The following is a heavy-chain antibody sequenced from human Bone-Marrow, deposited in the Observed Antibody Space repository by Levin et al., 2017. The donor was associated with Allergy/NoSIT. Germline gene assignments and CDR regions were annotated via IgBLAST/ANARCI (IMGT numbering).Heavy chain of an antibody. CDR3: AHNHGLLWFRESHPRVPAEYYFDY. CDR2: IYWDDDK. Sequence: SGPALVKPTQTLTLTCTFSGFSLSTSGVGVGWIRQPPGKALEWLALIYWDDDKRYSPSLKSRLTITKDTSKNQVVLTMTNMDPVDTATYYCAHNHGLLWFRESHPRVPAEYYFDYWGQGTLVTVSS. J-gene: IGHJ4*02. V-gene: IGHV2-5*02. D-gene: IGHD3-10*01. CDR1: GFSLSTSGVG.